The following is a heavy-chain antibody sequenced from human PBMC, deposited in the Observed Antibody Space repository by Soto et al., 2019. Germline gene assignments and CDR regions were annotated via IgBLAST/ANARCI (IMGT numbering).Heavy chain of an antibody. J-gene: IGHJ4*02. CDR2: IKMDGNEK. Sequence: LRLSFAASGFTFSRYWMSWVRQAPGKWLEWLAGIKMDGNEKYYVDSVKGRFTISRDNPKNSLYLQMISLRVEDSAVYYCARWACSGADCYFLESWGQGTVVSVSS. CDR1: GFTFSRYW. CDR3: ARWACSGADCYFLES. D-gene: IGHD2-21*02. V-gene: IGHV3-7*01.